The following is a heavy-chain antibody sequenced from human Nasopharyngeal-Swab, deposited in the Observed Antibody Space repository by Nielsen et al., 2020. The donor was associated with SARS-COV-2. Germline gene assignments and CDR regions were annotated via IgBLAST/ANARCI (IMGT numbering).Heavy chain of an antibody. J-gene: IGHJ4*02. Sequence: GGSLRLSCAASGFTFRNYAMSWVRQAPRKGLEWVSGISASGGSTYYADSVKGRFTISRDNSKNTLYLQMNSLRAVDTAVYYCAKDSDSSGDGAVNDYWGQGTMVTVSS. CDR1: GFTFRNYA. CDR3: AKDSDSSGDGAVNDY. D-gene: IGHD2-15*01. V-gene: IGHV3-23*01. CDR2: ISASGGST.